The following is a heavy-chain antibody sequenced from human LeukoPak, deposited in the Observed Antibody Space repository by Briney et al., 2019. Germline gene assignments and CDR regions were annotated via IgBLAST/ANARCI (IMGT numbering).Heavy chain of an antibody. CDR1: GFTFSDYY. Sequence: GGSLRLSCAASGFTFSDYYMSWIRQAPGKGLVWVSRINSDGSTTSHADSVKGRFTISRDNAKNTLYLQMNSLRAEDTAVYYCARARDYGDYVNWFDPWGQGTLVTVSS. CDR3: ARARDYGDYVNWFDP. D-gene: IGHD4-17*01. V-gene: IGHV3-74*01. J-gene: IGHJ5*02. CDR2: INSDGSTT.